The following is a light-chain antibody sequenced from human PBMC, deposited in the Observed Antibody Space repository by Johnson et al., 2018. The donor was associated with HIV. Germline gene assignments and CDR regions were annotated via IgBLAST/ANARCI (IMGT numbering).Light chain of an antibody. CDR3: GTWDSSLSAVPYV. CDR1: ISNIESYF. Sequence: QSVLTQPPSVSAAPGQRVNISCSGNISNIESYFVSWYQQLPGAAPKLLIYEDNKRPSGIPDRFSGSKSGATATLRITGLQTGDEADYYCGTWDSSLSAVPYVFGTGTKVTVL. J-gene: IGLJ1*01. V-gene: IGLV1-51*02. CDR2: EDN.